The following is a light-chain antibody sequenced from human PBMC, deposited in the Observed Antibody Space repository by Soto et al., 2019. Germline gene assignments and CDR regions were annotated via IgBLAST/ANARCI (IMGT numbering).Light chain of an antibody. CDR1: QSVRSN. V-gene: IGKV3-11*01. J-gene: IGKJ1*01. CDR3: QQRGT. CDR2: DSS. Sequence: EIVLTQSPGTLSLSPGERATLSCRASQSVRSNYLAWYQQKPGQAPRLLIYDSSNRATGIPARFSGSGSGTDFTLTISSLEPEDFAVYYCQQRGTFGQGTKVDIK.